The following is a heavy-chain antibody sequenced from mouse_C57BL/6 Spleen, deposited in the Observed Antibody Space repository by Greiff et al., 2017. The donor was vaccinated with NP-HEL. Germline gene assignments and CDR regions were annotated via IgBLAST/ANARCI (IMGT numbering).Heavy chain of an antibody. CDR1: GYTFTSYW. V-gene: IGHV1-64*01. CDR2: IHPNSGST. D-gene: IGHD1-1*01. J-gene: IGHJ4*01. Sequence: QVQLQQPGAELVKPGASVKLSCKASGYTFTSYWMHWVKQRPGQGLEWIGMIHPNSGSTNYNEKFKSKATLTVDKSSSTAYMQLSSLTSEDSAVYYGASTTVVVYAMDYWGEGTSVTVSS. CDR3: ASTTVVVYAMDY.